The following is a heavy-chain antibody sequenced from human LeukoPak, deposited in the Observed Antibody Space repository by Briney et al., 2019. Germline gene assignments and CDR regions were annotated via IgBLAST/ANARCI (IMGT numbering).Heavy chain of an antibody. Sequence: PGRSLGLSCAASGFTFSIYAMHWVRQAPGKGLEWVAVISYDENDKYYADSVKGRFTISRDNAKNSLYLQMNSLRAEDTAVYCCARGKTGSYYSRSYYMDVWGKGTTVTISS. CDR1: GFTFSIYA. J-gene: IGHJ6*03. V-gene: IGHV3-30*04. CDR2: ISYDENDK. CDR3: ARGKTGSYYSRSYYMDV. D-gene: IGHD3-10*01.